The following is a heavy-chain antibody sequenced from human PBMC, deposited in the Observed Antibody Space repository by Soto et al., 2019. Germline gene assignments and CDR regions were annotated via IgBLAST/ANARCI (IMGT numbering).Heavy chain of an antibody. J-gene: IGHJ3*02. CDR1: GGSISSSSYY. V-gene: IGHV4-39*01. CDR3: ERLAYSSSSRPGAFDI. CDR2: IYYSGST. Sequence: SETLSLTCTVSGGSISSSSYYWGWIRQPPGKGLEWIGSIYYSGSTYYNPSLKSRVTISVDTSKNQFSLKLSSVTAADTAVYYCERLAYSSSSRPGAFDIWGQGTMVTVSS. D-gene: IGHD6-6*01.